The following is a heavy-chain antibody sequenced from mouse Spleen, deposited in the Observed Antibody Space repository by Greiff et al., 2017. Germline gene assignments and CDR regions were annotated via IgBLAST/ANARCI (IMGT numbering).Heavy chain of an antibody. V-gene: IGHV5-17*02. D-gene: IGHD2-1*01. CDR2: ISSGSSTI. Sequence: DVHLVESGGGLVQPGGSRKLSCAASGFTFSSFGMHWVRQAPEKGLEWVAYISSGSSTIYYADTVKGRFTISRDNPKNTLFLQMTSLRSEDTAMYYCARRYGNYAMDYWGQGTSVTVSS. CDR3: ARRYGNYAMDY. CDR1: GFTFSSFG. J-gene: IGHJ4*01.